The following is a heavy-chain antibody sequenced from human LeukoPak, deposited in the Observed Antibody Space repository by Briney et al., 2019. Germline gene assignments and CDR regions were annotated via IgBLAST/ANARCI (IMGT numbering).Heavy chain of an antibody. D-gene: IGHD6-19*01. V-gene: IGHV1-18*01. Sequence: ASVKVSCKASGYTFTRYGITWVRQAPGQGLEWMGWISAYNGHTNYAQNLQGRVTLTTDTSTSTAYMELRSLRSDDTAVYYCARVQQMGAVAGTFDYWGQGTLVTVSS. CDR2: ISAYNGHT. CDR1: GYTFTRYG. J-gene: IGHJ4*02. CDR3: ARVQQMGAVAGTFDY.